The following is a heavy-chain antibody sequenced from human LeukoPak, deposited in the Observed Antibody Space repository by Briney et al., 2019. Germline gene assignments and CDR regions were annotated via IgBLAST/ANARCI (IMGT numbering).Heavy chain of an antibody. CDR3: AKAQYYYYNSMEV. Sequence: SETLSLTCTLSGGSISSYYWSWIRQPPGKGLEWIGYISYSGSTNYNPSLKSRVTISVDTSKNQFSLKLSSVTAADTAVYYCAKAQYYYYNSMEVWGQGTTVTVSS. CDR1: GGSISSYY. CDR2: ISYSGST. J-gene: IGHJ6*02. V-gene: IGHV4-59*08.